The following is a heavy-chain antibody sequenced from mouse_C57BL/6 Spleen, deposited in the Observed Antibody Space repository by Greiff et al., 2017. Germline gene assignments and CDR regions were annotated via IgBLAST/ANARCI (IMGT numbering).Heavy chain of an antibody. D-gene: IGHD1-1*01. CDR3: ARKARALLRSFDY. CDR1: GYSFTGYY. Sequence: VQLKQSGPELVKPGASVKISCKASGYSFTGYYMNWVKQSPEKSLEWIGEINPSTGGTTYNQKFKAKATMTVDKSSSTAYMQLKSLTSEASAVYSCARKARALLRSFDYWGQGTTLTVSS. J-gene: IGHJ2*01. CDR2: INPSTGGT. V-gene: IGHV1-42*01.